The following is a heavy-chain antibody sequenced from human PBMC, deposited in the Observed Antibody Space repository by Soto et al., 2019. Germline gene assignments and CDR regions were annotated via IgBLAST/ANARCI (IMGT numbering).Heavy chain of an antibody. J-gene: IGHJ4*02. V-gene: IGHV4-4*07. CDR2: FSLSGTT. CDR3: ARGMTPPGAPAWYYFDS. CDR1: GASITGSSY. D-gene: IGHD2-8*02. Sequence: SETLSLACTVSGASITGSSYLRWILQPAGKGLEWIGRFSLSGTTNYNPSLRSRVTMSADVSKNQFSLRLTSVTAADTALYYCARGMTPPGAPAWYYFDSWGQGTLVTVS.